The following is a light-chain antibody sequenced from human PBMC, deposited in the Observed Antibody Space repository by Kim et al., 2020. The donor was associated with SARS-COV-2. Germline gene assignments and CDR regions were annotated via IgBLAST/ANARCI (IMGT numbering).Light chain of an antibody. CDR1: SGDFGDYNY. J-gene: IGLJ2*01. CDR2: DVT. V-gene: IGLV2-14*03. CDR3: SSYTTSNTLV. Sequence: GQSITISCTGTSGDFGDYNYVSWYQHPPGKAPKLVIYDVTKRPSGVSNRFSGSKSGNTASLTISGLQADDEADYYCSSYTTSNTLVFGGGTQLTVL.